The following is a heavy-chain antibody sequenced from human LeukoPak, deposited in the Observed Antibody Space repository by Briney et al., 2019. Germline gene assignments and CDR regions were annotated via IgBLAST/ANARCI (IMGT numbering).Heavy chain of an antibody. V-gene: IGHV3-43*02. J-gene: IGHJ5*01. CDR1: GFSFDDYA. CDR2: ISGDGGST. D-gene: IGHD3-22*01. CDR3: ARESDSSGWYDS. Sequence: GGSLRLSCAAPGFSFDDYAIHWVRQAPGKGLEWVSLISGDGGSTFYADSVKGRFTISRDNSKNCLYLQMSSLRSEDTALYYCARESDSSGWYDSWGQGTLVTVSS.